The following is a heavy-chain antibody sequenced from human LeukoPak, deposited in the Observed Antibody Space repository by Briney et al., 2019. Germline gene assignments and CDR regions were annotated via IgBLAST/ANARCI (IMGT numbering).Heavy chain of an antibody. CDR3: ARDGSGSPDY. Sequence: GGSLRLSCAASGFSFSNHGIHWVRQAPGKGLEWVSLIWYDGSNKYYADSVKGRFTVSRDNSKNTLYLQMGSLRAEDMAVYYCARDGSGSPDYWGQGTLVTVSS. J-gene: IGHJ4*02. CDR1: GFSFSNHG. V-gene: IGHV3-33*01. D-gene: IGHD3-10*01. CDR2: IWYDGSNK.